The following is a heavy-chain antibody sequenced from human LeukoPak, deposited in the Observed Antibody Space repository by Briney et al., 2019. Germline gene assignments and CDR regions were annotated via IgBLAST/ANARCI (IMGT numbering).Heavy chain of an antibody. CDR2: ISSSSSYI. J-gene: IGHJ3*02. D-gene: IGHD5-12*01. Sequence: PGGSLRLSCAASGFTFSSYAMNWVRQAPGKGLEWVSSISSSSSYIYYADSVKGRFTISRDNAKNSLYLQMNSLRAEDTAVYYCAREANVDIVATILGDAFDIWGQGTMVTVSS. CDR1: GFTFSSYA. CDR3: AREANVDIVATILGDAFDI. V-gene: IGHV3-21*01.